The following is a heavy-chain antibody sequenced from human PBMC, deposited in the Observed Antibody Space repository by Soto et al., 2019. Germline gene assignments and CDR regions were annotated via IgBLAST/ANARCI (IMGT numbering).Heavy chain of an antibody. V-gene: IGHV3-23*01. CDR2: ISGSGGST. Sequence: EVQLLESGGGLVQPGGYLRLSCAASGFTFSSYAMSWVRQAPGKGLEWVSAISGSGGSTYYADSVKGRFTISRDNSKNTLYLQMNSLRAEDTAVYYCAKEIDYDYIWGSYRDMPEYFQHWGQGTLVTVSS. D-gene: IGHD3-16*02. CDR1: GFTFSSYA. CDR3: AKEIDYDYIWGSYRDMPEYFQH. J-gene: IGHJ1*01.